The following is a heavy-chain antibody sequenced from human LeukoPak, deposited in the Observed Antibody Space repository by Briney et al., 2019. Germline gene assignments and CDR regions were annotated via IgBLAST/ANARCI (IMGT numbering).Heavy chain of an antibody. Sequence: SETPSLTCTVSGDSISSSSYYRSWIRQPPGKGLEWIGTIHYSGGTYHNPSLKSRVTLSVDTSKNQFSLKVASVTAADMATYYCARYSTVTRFDYWGQGTLVTVSS. CDR3: ARYSTVTRFDY. CDR1: GDSISSSSYY. D-gene: IGHD4-17*01. J-gene: IGHJ4*02. CDR2: IHYSGGT. V-gene: IGHV4-39*01.